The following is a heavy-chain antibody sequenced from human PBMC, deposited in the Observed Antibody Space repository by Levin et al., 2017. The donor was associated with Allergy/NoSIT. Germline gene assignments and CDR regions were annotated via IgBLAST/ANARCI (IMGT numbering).Heavy chain of an antibody. D-gene: IGHD2-21*02. CDR1: GFTFSSYS. CDR2: ISSGSSTI. CDR3: ARVRYCGGDCYDAFDI. J-gene: IGHJ3*02. V-gene: IGHV3-48*02. Sequence: GGSLRLSCAASGFTFSSYSMNWVRQAPGKGLEWVSYISSGSSTIYYADSVKGRFTISRDNAKNSLYLQMNSLRDEDTAVYYCARVRYCGGDCYDAFDIWGQGTMVTVSS.